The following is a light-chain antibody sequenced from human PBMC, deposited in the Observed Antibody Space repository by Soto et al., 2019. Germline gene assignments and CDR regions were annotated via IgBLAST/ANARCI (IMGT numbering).Light chain of an antibody. CDR1: NIGSKN. CDR3: QVWDSSTVV. J-gene: IGLJ3*02. V-gene: IGLV3-9*01. CDR2: RDT. Sequence: YELTQPLSVSVALGQTARITCGGNNIGSKNVHWYQLNPGQAPVLVIYRDTNRPSGIPERFSGSNSGNTATLAISGAQVGDDADYYCQVWDSSTVVFGGGTKVTVL.